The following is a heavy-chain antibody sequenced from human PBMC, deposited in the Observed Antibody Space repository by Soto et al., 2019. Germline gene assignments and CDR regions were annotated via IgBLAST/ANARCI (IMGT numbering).Heavy chain of an antibody. Sequence: EVQLVESGGGLVQPGGSLRLTCAASGFPFSIYSMNWVRQAPGKGLEWSSYITSDTNTIKHADSVKGRFTISRDNAKNLVYLQMNSLRDEDTAVYFCARSVEGHFDYWGQGTVVTVSS. CDR2: ITSDTNTI. V-gene: IGHV3-48*02. J-gene: IGHJ4*02. D-gene: IGHD6-19*01. CDR3: ARSVEGHFDY. CDR1: GFPFSIYS.